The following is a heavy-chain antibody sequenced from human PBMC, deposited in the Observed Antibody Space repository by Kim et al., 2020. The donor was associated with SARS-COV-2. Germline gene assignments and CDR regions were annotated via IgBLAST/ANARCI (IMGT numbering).Heavy chain of an antibody. CDR1: GGSISSYY. Sequence: SETLSLTCTVSGGSISSYYWSWIRQPPGKGLEWIGYIYYSGSTNYNPSLKSRVTISVDTSKNQFSLKLSSVTAADTAVYYCARETGPRDYHNWFDPWGQG. V-gene: IGHV4-59*13. CDR3: ARETGPRDYHNWFDP. CDR2: IYYSGST. D-gene: IGHD4-17*01. J-gene: IGHJ5*02.